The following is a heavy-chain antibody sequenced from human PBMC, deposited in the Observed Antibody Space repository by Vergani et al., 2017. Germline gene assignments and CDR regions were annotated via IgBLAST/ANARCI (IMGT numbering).Heavy chain of an antibody. CDR2: IIPILGIA. D-gene: IGHD3-22*01. Sequence: QVQLVQSGAEVKKPGSSVKVSCKASGGTFSSYTISWVRQAPGQGLEWMGRIIPILGIANHAQKFLGRVTITADKSTSTAYMELSSLRSEDTAVYYCASGYYDSSATDAFDIWGQGTMVTVSS. CDR1: GGTFSSYT. J-gene: IGHJ3*02. V-gene: IGHV1-69*02. CDR3: ASGYYDSSATDAFDI.